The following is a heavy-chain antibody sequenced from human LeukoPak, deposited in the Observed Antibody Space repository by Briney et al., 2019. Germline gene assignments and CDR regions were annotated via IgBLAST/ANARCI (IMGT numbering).Heavy chain of an antibody. CDR3: ARDGQDSDSSVWNFDS. V-gene: IGHV4-59*01. J-gene: IGHJ4*02. Sequence: SETLSLTCTVSGGSISNYYWTWIRQPPGKGLEWIGYIYYDGSTNYNPSLKSRVTMSIDTSKNHFSLKVTSVTAADTAVYYCARDGQDSDSSVWNFDSWGQGTLVTVSS. CDR1: GGSISNYY. CDR2: IYYDGST. D-gene: IGHD3-22*01.